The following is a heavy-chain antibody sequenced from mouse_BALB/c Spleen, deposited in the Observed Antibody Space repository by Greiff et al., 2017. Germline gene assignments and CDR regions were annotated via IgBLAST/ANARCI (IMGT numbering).Heavy chain of an antibody. D-gene: IGHD1-1*01. J-gene: IGHJ4*01. CDR1: GFTFSSYT. CDR3: ARGTTVVAPYYYAMDY. Sequence: EVQRVESGGGLVQPGGSLKLSCAASGFTFSSYTMSWVRQTPEKRLEWVAYISNGGGSTYYPDTVKGRFTISRDNAKNTLYLQMSSLKSEDTAMYYCARGTTVVAPYYYAMDYWGQGTSVTVSS. CDR2: ISNGGGST. V-gene: IGHV5-12-2*01.